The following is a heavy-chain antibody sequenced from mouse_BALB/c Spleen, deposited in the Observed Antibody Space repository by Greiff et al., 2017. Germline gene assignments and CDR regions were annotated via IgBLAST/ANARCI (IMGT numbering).Heavy chain of an antibody. CDR3: ARGDYYGSSYRYYAMDY. J-gene: IGHJ4*01. CDR1: GYSFTDYN. Sequence: EVKLMESGPELVKPGASVKISCKASGYSFTDYNMYWVKQSHGKSLEWIGYIDPYNGGTSYNQKFKGKATLTVDKSSSTAFMHLNSLTSEDSAVYYCARGDYYGSSYRYYAMDYWGQGTSVTVSS. D-gene: IGHD1-1*01. V-gene: IGHV1S135*01. CDR2: IDPYNGGT.